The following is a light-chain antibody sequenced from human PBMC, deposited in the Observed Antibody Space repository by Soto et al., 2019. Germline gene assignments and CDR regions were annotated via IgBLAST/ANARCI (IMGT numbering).Light chain of an antibody. CDR1: SSDVGGYNY. V-gene: IGLV2-8*01. CDR2: EVT. Sequence: QSVLTQPPSASGSPGQSVTISCTGTSSDVGGYNYVSWYQQHPGKAPKVIIYEVTKWPPGVPDRFSGSKSGSTASLTVSGLQAEDEADYYCSSYAVTNIFVFGTGTKVTVL. CDR3: SSYAVTNIFV. J-gene: IGLJ1*01.